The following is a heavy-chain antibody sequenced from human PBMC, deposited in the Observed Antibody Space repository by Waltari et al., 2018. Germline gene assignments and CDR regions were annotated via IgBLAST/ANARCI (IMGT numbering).Heavy chain of an antibody. D-gene: IGHD6-19*01. CDR3: ARGPQAAVALDV. CDR2: INHSGST. V-gene: IGHV4-34*01. Sequence: QVQLQQWGAGLLKPSETLSLTCAVYGGSFSGYYWGWIRQPPGKGLEWIGEINHSGSTNYNPSLKSRVTISVDTSKNQFSLKLSSVTAADTAVYYCARGPQAAVALDVWGKGTTVTVSS. J-gene: IGHJ6*04. CDR1: GGSFSGYY.